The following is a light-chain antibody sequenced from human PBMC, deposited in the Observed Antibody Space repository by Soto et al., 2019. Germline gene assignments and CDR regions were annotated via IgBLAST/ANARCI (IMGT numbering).Light chain of an antibody. CDR3: SSYTSTSTPVV. Sequence: QSVLTQPASVSGSPGQSITISCTGTSSDVGGYNYVSWYQQHPGKAPKLMIYDVSNRPSGVSNRFSGSKSGNTASLTISGLQAEDKADYYCSSYTSTSTPVVFGGGTKVTVL. CDR2: DVS. V-gene: IGLV2-14*01. J-gene: IGLJ2*01. CDR1: SSDVGGYNY.